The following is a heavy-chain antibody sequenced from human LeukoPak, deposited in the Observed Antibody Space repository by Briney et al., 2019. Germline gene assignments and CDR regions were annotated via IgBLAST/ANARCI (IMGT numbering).Heavy chain of an antibody. Sequence: GRSLRLSCAASGFTFSSYGVHWVRQAPGKGLEWVAVISYDGSNKYYADSVKGRFTISRDNSKNTLYLQMNSLRAEDTAVYFCARGTNWSPLDFDFWGQGTLVTVSP. J-gene: IGHJ4*02. CDR2: ISYDGSNK. D-gene: IGHD3-3*01. V-gene: IGHV3-30*03. CDR1: GFTFSSYG. CDR3: ARGTNWSPLDFDF.